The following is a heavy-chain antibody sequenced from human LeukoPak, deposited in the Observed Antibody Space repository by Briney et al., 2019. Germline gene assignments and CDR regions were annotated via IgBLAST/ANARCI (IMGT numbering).Heavy chain of an antibody. CDR2: MNPNSGNT. D-gene: IGHD3-3*01. V-gene: IGHV1-8*03. CDR3: AREKTNYDFWSGYYNRSDYYYYYMDV. J-gene: IGHJ6*03. CDR1: GGTFSSYA. Sequence: ASVKVSCKASGGTFSSYAISWVRQATGQGLEWMGWMNPNSGNTGYAQKFQGRVTITRNTSISTAYMELSSLRSEDTAVYYCAREKTNYDFWSGYYNRSDYYYYYMDVWGKGTTVTVSS.